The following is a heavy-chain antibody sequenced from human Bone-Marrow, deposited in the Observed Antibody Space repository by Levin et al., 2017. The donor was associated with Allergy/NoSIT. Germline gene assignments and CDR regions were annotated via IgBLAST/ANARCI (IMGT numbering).Heavy chain of an antibody. CDR1: GFTFSSYG. CDR2: ISYDGTNQ. V-gene: IGHV3-30*18. Sequence: SCAASGFTFSSYGVHWVRQAPGKGLEWVAVISYDGTNQYYADSVKGRFTISRDNSKNTLYLQMNSLSAEDTAVYYCAKDFGMFYDFWSGYYIGNIYKGMDVWGQGTTVTVS. D-gene: IGHD3-3*01. CDR3: AKDFGMFYDFWSGYYIGNIYKGMDV. J-gene: IGHJ6*02.